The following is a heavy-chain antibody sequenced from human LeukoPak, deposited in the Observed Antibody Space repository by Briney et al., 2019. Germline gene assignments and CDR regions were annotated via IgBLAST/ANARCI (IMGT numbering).Heavy chain of an antibody. D-gene: IGHD6-19*01. Sequence: GGSLGLSCAASGFAFSVYAMSWLRQPPGKGLEWVSTINANSGTTSYAASVRGRFTISRDNSKNTLYLQLNTLRADDTATYYCAKPISGGLAVTADWFHPWGQGTLVVVSS. CDR1: GFAFSVYA. CDR2: INANSGTT. J-gene: IGHJ5*01. CDR3: AKPISGGLAVTADWFHP. V-gene: IGHV3-23*01.